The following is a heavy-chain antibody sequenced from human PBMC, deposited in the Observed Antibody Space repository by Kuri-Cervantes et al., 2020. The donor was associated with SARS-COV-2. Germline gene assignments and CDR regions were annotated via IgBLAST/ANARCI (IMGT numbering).Heavy chain of an antibody. V-gene: IGHV3-11*01. Sequence: GESLKISCAASGFTFSDYYMSWIRQAPGKGLEWVSYISSSGSTIYYADSVKGRFTISRDNSKNTLYLQMNSLRAEDTAVYYCAKDLGYCSSTSCPFVHDAFDIWGQGTMVTVSS. CDR1: GFTFSDYY. CDR3: AKDLGYCSSTSCPFVHDAFDI. D-gene: IGHD2-2*01. J-gene: IGHJ3*02. CDR2: ISSSGSTI.